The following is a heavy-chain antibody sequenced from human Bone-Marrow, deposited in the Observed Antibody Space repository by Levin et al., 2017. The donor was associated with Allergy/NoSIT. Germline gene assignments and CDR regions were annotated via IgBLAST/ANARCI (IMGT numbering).Heavy chain of an antibody. CDR1: GFTFSDHY. V-gene: IGHV3-72*01. D-gene: IGHD2-15*01. CDR3: APLGYCSGGSCRDAFDI. J-gene: IGHJ3*02. CDR2: TRNKANSYTT. Sequence: SCAASGFTFSDHYMDWVRQAPGKGLEWVGRTRNKANSYTTEYAASVNGRFTISRDDSKNSLYLQMNSLKTEDTAVYYCAPLGYCSGGSCRDAFDIWGQGTMVTVSS.